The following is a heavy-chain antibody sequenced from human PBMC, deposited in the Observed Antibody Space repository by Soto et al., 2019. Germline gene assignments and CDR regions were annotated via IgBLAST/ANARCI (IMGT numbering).Heavy chain of an antibody. V-gene: IGHV3-15*07. Sequence: GGSLRLSCAASGFTFSNAWMNWVRQAPGKGLEWVGRIKSKTDGGTTDYAAPVKGRFTISRDDSKNTLYLQMNSLKTEDTAVYYCTTDGTPYYGSGSYYPGLGMDVWGQGTTVTVSS. D-gene: IGHD3-10*01. J-gene: IGHJ6*02. CDR2: IKSKTDGGTT. CDR1: GFTFSNAW. CDR3: TTDGTPYYGSGSYYPGLGMDV.